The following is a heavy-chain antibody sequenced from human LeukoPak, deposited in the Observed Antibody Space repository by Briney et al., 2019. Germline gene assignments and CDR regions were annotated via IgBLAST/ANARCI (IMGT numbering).Heavy chain of an antibody. CDR1: GGSISSSSYY. Sequence: SETLSLTCTVSGGSISSSSYYWGWIRQPPGRGREWLGRTYYRGSTFYNPTLKSRVTISVDTSKNQFSLKLSSVAAADTAVYYCARRSSGWSVGGRRSNWFDPWGQGTLVTVSS. D-gene: IGHD6-19*01. J-gene: IGHJ5*02. CDR2: TYYRGST. CDR3: ARRSSGWSVGGRRSNWFDP. V-gene: IGHV4-39*01.